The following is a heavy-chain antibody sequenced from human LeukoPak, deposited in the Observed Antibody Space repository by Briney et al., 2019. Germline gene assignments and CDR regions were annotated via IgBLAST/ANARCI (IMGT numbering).Heavy chain of an antibody. J-gene: IGHJ4*02. V-gene: IGHV3-30*02. CDR1: GFTFNSYG. CDR2: IRYDGSNK. D-gene: IGHD1-20*01. CDR3: AKARVTGTGNYFDY. Sequence: GGSLRLSCAASGFTFNSYGMHWVRQAPGKGLEWVAFIRYDGSNKYYADSVKGRFTISRDNSKNTLYLQMNSLRAEDTAVYYCAKARVTGTGNYFDYWGQGTLVTVSS.